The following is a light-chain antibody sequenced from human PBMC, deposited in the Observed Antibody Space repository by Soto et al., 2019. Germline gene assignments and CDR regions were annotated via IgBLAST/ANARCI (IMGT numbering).Light chain of an antibody. V-gene: IGLV2-11*01. Sequence: QSALTQPRSVSGSLGQSVTISCTGTSSDIGAYNYVSWYQHHPGKAPRLMIYDVTKRPSGVPDHFSGSKSGNTASLTISGLQTEDEADYYCCSYAGSDTYVVFGGGTQLTVL. CDR2: DVT. CDR1: SSDIGAYNY. J-gene: IGLJ2*01. CDR3: CSYAGSDTYVV.